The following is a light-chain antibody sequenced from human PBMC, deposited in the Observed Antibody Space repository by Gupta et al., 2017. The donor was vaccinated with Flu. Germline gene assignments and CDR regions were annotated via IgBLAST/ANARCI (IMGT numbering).Light chain of an antibody. CDR1: SSDVGGYNY. CDR2: EVS. V-gene: IGLV2-14*01. CDR3: NSYTSTKNWV. J-gene: IGLJ3*02. Sequence: QSALTQPASVSGSAGQSITISCTGSSSDVGGYNYVSWYQQHPGKAPRLMIYEVSSRPSGVSDRFSGSKSGNTASLTISGLQAEDEADYYCNSYTSTKNWVFGGGTKLTVL.